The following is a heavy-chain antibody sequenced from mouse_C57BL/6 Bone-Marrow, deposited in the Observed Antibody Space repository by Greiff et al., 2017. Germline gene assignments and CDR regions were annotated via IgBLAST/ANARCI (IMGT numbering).Heavy chain of an antibody. V-gene: IGHV1-39*01. J-gene: IGHJ2*01. CDR2: INPNYGTT. D-gene: IGHD1-1*01. CDR1: GYSFTDYN. Sequence: VQLQQSGPELVKPGASVKISCKASGYSFTDYNMNWVKQSNGKSLEWIGVINPNYGTTSYNQKFKGKATLTVDQSSSTAYMPLNSLTSEDSAVYYCARSHYGSSYGGFGYWGQGTTLTVSS. CDR3: ARSHYGSSYGGFGY.